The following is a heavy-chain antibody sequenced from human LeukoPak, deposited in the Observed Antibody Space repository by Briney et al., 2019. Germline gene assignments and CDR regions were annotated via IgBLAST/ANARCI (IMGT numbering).Heavy chain of an antibody. CDR3: ARWSGRYDY. Sequence: GASVKVSCKASGYTFTGYYIHWVRLAPGQGLEWMGWINPNSGGTKYVQKFEGRVTMTRDTSISTVYMEPSRLSSDDTAFYYCARWSGRYDYWGQGTLVTVSS. CDR1: GYTFTGYY. D-gene: IGHD1-26*01. CDR2: INPNSGGT. J-gene: IGHJ4*02. V-gene: IGHV1-2*02.